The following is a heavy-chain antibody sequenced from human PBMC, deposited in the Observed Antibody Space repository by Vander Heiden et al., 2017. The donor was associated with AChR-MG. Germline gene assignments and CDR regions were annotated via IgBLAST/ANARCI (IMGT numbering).Heavy chain of an antibody. CDR2: ISSSGAAT. Sequence: AASGFNNFDNFAINWVRQAPGRGLEWVSLISSSGAATYYADSVKGRFTISRDNSKNTLSLHMNSLRADDTAVYYCATTFFYGSGTLDFPLFGLDVWGQGTTVTVSS. CDR3: ATTFFYGSGTLDFPLFGLDV. J-gene: IGHJ6*02. D-gene: IGHD3-10*01. V-gene: IGHV3-23*01. CDR1: GFNNFDNFA.